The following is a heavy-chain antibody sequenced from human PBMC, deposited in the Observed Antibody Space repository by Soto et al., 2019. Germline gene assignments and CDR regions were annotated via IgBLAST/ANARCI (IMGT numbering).Heavy chain of an antibody. D-gene: IGHD1-26*01. Sequence: ASVKVSCKVSGYTLTELSMHWVRQAPGKGLEWMGGFDPEDGETIYAQKFQGRVTMTEDTSTDTAYMELSSLRSEDTTVYYCATRESRGSYYFDYWGQGTLVTVSS. CDR3: ATRESRGSYYFDY. CDR1: GYTLTELS. CDR2: FDPEDGET. V-gene: IGHV1-24*01. J-gene: IGHJ4*02.